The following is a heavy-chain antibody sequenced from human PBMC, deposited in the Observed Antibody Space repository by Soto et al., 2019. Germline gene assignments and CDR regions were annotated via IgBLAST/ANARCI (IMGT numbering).Heavy chain of an antibody. V-gene: IGHV4-30-4*01. CDR1: GGSISSGDYY. CDR3: AREEDTAMVIGY. CDR2: IYYSGST. J-gene: IGHJ4*02. D-gene: IGHD5-18*01. Sequence: PSETLSLTCTVSGGSISSGDYYWSWIRQPPGKGLEWIGYIYYSGSTYYNPSLKSRVTISVDTSKNQFSLKLSSVTAADTAVYYCAREEDTAMVIGYWGQGTLVTVSS.